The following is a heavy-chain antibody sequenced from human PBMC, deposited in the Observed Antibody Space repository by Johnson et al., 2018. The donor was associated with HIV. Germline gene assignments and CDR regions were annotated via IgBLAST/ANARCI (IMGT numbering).Heavy chain of an antibody. V-gene: IGHV3-20*04. CDR1: GFTFDDYG. CDR2: INWNGGST. Sequence: VQLVESGGGVVRPGGSLRLSCAASGFTFDDYGMSWVRQAPGKGLEWVSGINWNGGSTGYADSVKGRFTISRDNAKNSLDLQMNSLGAEDTALYYCAKDLRGYSYGLGAFDIWGQGTMVTVSS. CDR3: AKDLRGYSYGLGAFDI. J-gene: IGHJ3*02. D-gene: IGHD5-18*01.